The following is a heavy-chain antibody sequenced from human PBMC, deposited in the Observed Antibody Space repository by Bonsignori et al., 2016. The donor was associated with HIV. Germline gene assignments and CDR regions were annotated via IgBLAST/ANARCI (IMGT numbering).Heavy chain of an antibody. J-gene: IGHJ5*02. D-gene: IGHD3-3*01. V-gene: IGHV1-2*02. Sequence: WVRQAPGQGLEWMGWINPNSGGTNYAQKFQGRVTMTRDTSISTAYMELSRLRSDDTAVYYCARLSITIFGAGRGDLRFDPWGQGTLVTVSS. CDR2: INPNSGGT. CDR3: ARLSITIFGAGRGDLRFDP.